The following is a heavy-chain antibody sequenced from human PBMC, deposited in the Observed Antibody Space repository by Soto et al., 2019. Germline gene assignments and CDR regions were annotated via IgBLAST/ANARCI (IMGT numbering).Heavy chain of an antibody. J-gene: IGHJ4*02. V-gene: IGHV3-23*01. D-gene: IGHD3-10*01. Sequence: GGSLRLSCAASGFTFSSYAMSWVRQAPGKGLEWVSTLSGSGGSTYYADSVKGRFTISRDNSKNTLYLQMNSLRAEDTAVYYCAKVVDGSGTYYGNPDYWGQGTLVTVSS. CDR1: GFTFSSYA. CDR2: LSGSGGST. CDR3: AKVVDGSGTYYGNPDY.